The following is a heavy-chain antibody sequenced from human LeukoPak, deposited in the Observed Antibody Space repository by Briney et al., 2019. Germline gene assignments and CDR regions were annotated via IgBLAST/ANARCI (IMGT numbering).Heavy chain of an antibody. CDR1: GFTFSDYY. V-gene: IGHV3-11*06. Sequence: GGSLRLSCAASGFTFSDYYMSWIRQAPGKGLEWVSYISSSSSYTNYADSVKGRFTISRDNAKNSLYLQMNSLRAEDTAVYYCAGDFRYCSSTSCYGGWFDPWGQGTLVTVSS. CDR3: AGDFRYCSSTSCYGGWFDP. D-gene: IGHD2-2*01. CDR2: ISSSSSYT. J-gene: IGHJ5*02.